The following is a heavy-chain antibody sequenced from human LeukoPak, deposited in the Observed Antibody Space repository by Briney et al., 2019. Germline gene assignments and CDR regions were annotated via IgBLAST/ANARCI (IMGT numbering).Heavy chain of an antibody. Sequence: SETLSLTCTVSGGSISSYYWSWIRQPPGKGLEWIGYIYYSGSTNYNPSLKSRVTISVDTSKNQFSLKLSSVTAADTAVYYCARGPSVVGGLLDWGQGTLVTVSS. D-gene: IGHD1-26*01. V-gene: IGHV4-59*01. J-gene: IGHJ4*02. CDR2: IYYSGST. CDR1: GGSISSYY. CDR3: ARGPSVVGGLLD.